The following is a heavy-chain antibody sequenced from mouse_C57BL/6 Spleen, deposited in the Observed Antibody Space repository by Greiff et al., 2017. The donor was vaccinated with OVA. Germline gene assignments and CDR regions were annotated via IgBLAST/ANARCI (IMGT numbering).Heavy chain of an antibody. J-gene: IGHJ4*01. CDR2: IYPGSGSI. Sequence: QVQLQQPGAELVKPGASVKMSCKASGYTFTSYWITWVKQRPGQGLEWIGDIYPGSGSINYNEKFKSKATLTVDTSSSTSYLQLSSLTSEDPAVYYCARVDGSSSCYAMDYWGQGTSVTVSS. CDR1: GYTFTSYW. CDR3: ARVDGSSSCYAMDY. V-gene: IGHV1-55*01. D-gene: IGHD1-1*01.